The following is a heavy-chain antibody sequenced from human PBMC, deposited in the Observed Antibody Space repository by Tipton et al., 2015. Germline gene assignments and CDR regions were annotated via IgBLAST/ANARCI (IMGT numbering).Heavy chain of an antibody. CDR3: ARARGRHGGLFDS. CDR1: GGSVTSGSYY. Sequence: GLVKPSENLSLTCTVSGGSVTSGSYYWSWIRQSPGEGLEWIGYIYYSGSTNYNPSLRSRVATSMDTSKNQFSLKMSSVTASDTAVYYCARARGRHGGLFDSWGQGILVTVSS. CDR2: IYYSGST. V-gene: IGHV4-61*01. J-gene: IGHJ4*02. D-gene: IGHD4-23*01.